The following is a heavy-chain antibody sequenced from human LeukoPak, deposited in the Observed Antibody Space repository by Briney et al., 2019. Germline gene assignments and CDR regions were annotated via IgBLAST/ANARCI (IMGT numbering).Heavy chain of an antibody. J-gene: IGHJ4*02. CDR3: AKGRQYSFDYLIDY. D-gene: IGHD3-9*01. Sequence: GGSLRLSCVASGFTFSSLGMHWDRQAPGKGLEWVAVISSDGSKKNYADSVKGRLTLSRDNSKNTVYLQVDSLRTEDTAVYYCAKGRQYSFDYLIDYWGPGTLVTVSS. V-gene: IGHV3-30*18. CDR1: GFTFSSLG. CDR2: ISSDGSKK.